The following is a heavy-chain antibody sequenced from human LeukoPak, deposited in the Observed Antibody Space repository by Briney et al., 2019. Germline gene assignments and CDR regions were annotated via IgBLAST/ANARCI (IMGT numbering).Heavy chain of an antibody. J-gene: IGHJ4*02. CDR3: ARDWWRAAGGMDY. Sequence: GSLRLSCAASGFTFSSYEMNWVRQAPGKGLEWVSYISSSGSTIYYADSVKGRFTISKDNAKNSLYLQMNSLRAEDAAVYYCARDWWRAAGGMDYWGQGTLVTVSS. D-gene: IGHD6-13*01. CDR1: GFTFSSYE. CDR2: ISSSGSTI. V-gene: IGHV3-48*03.